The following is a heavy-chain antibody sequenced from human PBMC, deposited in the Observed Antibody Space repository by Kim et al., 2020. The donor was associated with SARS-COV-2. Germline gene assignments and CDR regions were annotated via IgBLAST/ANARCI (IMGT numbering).Heavy chain of an antibody. CDR1: GYTFTSYA. V-gene: IGHV1-3*01. CDR2: INAGNGNT. Sequence: ASVKVSCKASGYTFTSYAMHWVRQAPGQRLEWMGWINAGNGNTKYSQKFQVRVTSTRDTSAITAYIELSSLRSEDTAVYYCAVSDTIAFDYWGQGPLVTVSS. J-gene: IGHJ4*02. CDR3: AVSDTIAFDY. D-gene: IGHD2-2*01.